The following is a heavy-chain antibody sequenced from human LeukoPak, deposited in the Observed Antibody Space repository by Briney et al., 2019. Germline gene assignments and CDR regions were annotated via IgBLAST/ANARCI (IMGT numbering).Heavy chain of an antibody. J-gene: IGHJ5*02. V-gene: IGHV4-59*08. CDR2: IYYTGST. D-gene: IGHD3-22*01. CDR1: GASIRSSY. CDR3: ARLDRSGYEMGGTWFDP. Sequence: SETLSLTCTVSGASIRSSYWSWLRQPQGKGLEWIGYIYYTGSTNSNPSLKSRVTVSLDTSKNQFSLKLSSMTAADTAVYYCARLDRSGYEMGGTWFDPWGQGTLVTVSS.